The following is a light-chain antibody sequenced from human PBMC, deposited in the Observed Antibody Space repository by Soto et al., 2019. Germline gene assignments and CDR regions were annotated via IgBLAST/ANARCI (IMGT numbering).Light chain of an antibody. CDR3: QQANSFPIT. J-gene: IGKJ5*01. CDR1: QIISTS. V-gene: IGKV1-39*01. Sequence: DIQMTQSPSSLSASVRDRVTITCRASQIISTSLNWYQQKPGKAPKLLIYGASSLQSGVPSRFSGSGSGTDFTLTISSLQPEDFATYYCQQANSFPITFGQGTRLEIK. CDR2: GAS.